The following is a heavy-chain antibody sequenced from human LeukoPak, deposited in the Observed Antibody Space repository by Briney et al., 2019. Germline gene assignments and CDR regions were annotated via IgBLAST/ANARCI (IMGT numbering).Heavy chain of an antibody. Sequence: PSETLSLTCVVSGGSISPYYWSWIRQPAGKGLEWIGRIYTSGSTNYNPSLKSRVTISVDTSKNQFSLKLSSVTAADTAVYYCARAVSHIVVVTAISSRYWYFDLWGRGTLVTVSS. CDR2: IYTSGST. J-gene: IGHJ2*01. V-gene: IGHV4-4*07. CDR1: GGSISPYY. D-gene: IGHD2-21*02. CDR3: ARAVSHIVVVTAISSRYWYFDL.